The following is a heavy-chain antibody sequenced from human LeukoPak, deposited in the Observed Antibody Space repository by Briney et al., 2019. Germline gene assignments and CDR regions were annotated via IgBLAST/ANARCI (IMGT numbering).Heavy chain of an antibody. D-gene: IGHD1-26*01. V-gene: IGHV3-33*01. Sequence: GGSLRLSCAASGFTFSSYGMHWVRQAPGKGLEWVAVIWYDGSNKYYADSVKGRFTISRDNSKNSLYLQMNSLRAEDTAVYYCARDQRDDSGSYLRLDYWGQGTLVTVSS. CDR1: GFTFSSYG. CDR3: ARDQRDDSGSYLRLDY. CDR2: IWYDGSNK. J-gene: IGHJ4*02.